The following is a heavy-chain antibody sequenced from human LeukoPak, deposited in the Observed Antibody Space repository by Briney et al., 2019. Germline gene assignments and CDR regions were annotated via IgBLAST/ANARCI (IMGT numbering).Heavy chain of an antibody. J-gene: IGHJ3*02. CDR2: IYTSGST. CDR3: ARVEVVVAAFDAFDI. Sequence: SETLSLTCTVSGGSISSYYWSWIRQPAGKGLEWIGRIYTSGSTTYNPSLKSRVTMSVDTSKNQFSLKLSSVTAADTAVYYCARVEVVVAAFDAFDIWGQGTMVTVSS. D-gene: IGHD2-15*01. CDR1: GGSISSYY. V-gene: IGHV4-4*07.